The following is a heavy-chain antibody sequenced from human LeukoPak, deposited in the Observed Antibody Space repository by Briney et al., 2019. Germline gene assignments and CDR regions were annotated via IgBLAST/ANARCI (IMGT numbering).Heavy chain of an antibody. CDR2: IYYSGST. J-gene: IGHJ4*02. D-gene: IGHD1-26*01. Sequence: SETLSLTRTVSGGSISSSSYYWGWIRQPPGKGLEWIGSIYYSGSTYYNPSLKSRVTISVDTSKNQFSLKLSSVTAADTAVYYCARIVGPSVYWGQGTLVTVSS. V-gene: IGHV4-39*01. CDR3: ARIVGPSVY. CDR1: GGSISSSSYY.